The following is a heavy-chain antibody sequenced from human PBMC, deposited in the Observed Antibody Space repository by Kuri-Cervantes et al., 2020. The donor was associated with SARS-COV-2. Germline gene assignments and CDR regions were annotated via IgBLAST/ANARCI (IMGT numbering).Heavy chain of an antibody. CDR1: GGTFSSYA. V-gene: IGHV1-69*10. CDR3: ARGGDTAMPYFDY. J-gene: IGHJ4*02. D-gene: IGHD5-18*01. CDR2: IIPILGIA. Sequence: SVKVSCKASGGTFSSYAISWVRQAPGQGLEWMGGIIPILGIANYEQKFQGRVTTTADKSTSTAYMELSSLRSEDTAVYYCARGGDTAMPYFDYWGQGTLVTVSS.